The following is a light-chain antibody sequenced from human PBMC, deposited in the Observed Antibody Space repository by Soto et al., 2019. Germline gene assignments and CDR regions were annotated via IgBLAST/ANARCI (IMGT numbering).Light chain of an antibody. CDR1: SSDVGRYNY. CDR2: EVS. V-gene: IGLV2-8*01. CDR3: SSYTSSSTWV. J-gene: IGLJ3*02. Sequence: QSALTQPPSASGSLGQSVTIPCTGTSSDVGRYNYVSWYQQHPGKVPKLLIYEVSNRPSGVPDRFSGSKSGNTASLTVSGLQAEDEADYYCSSYTSSSTWVFGGGTKLTVL.